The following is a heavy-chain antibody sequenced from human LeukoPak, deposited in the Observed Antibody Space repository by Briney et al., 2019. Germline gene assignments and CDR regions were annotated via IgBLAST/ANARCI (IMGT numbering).Heavy chain of an antibody. J-gene: IGHJ4*02. CDR2: ISSSSSYI. Sequence: PGGSLRLSCAASGFTFSNYGMDWVRQAPGKGLEWVSSISSSSSYIYYADSVKGRFTISRDNAKNSLYLRMNSLRAEDTAVYYCARVDSELTATTYYFDYWGQGALVTVSS. CDR3: ARVDSELTATTYYFDY. CDR1: GFTFSNYG. D-gene: IGHD1-20*01. V-gene: IGHV3-21*01.